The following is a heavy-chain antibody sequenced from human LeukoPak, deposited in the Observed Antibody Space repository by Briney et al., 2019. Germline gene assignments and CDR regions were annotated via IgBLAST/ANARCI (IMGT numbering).Heavy chain of an antibody. CDR1: GFTFSSYS. CDR3: ARDRWYVDY. V-gene: IGHV3-48*01. D-gene: IGHD6-13*01. Sequence: PGGSLRLSCAASGFTFSSYSVNWVRQAPGKGLELVSYISSSSSTIYYADSVKGRFTISRDNAKNSLYLQRNSLRAEDTAVYYCARDRWYVDYWGQGTLVTVSS. CDR2: ISSSSSTI. J-gene: IGHJ4*02.